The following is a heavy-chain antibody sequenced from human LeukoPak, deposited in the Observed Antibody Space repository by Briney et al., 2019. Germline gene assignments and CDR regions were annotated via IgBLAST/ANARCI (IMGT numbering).Heavy chain of an antibody. V-gene: IGHV3-15*01. CDR3: TTDLIVVVTTDYYYYMDV. CDR2: IKSKTDGGTT. D-gene: IGHD3-22*01. Sequence: PGGSLRLSCAASGFTFSNAWMSWVRQAPGKGLEWVGRIKSKTDGGTTDYAAPVKGRFTISRDDSKNTLYLQMNSLKTEDTAVYYCTTDLIVVVTTDYYYYMDVWGKGTTVTISS. J-gene: IGHJ6*03. CDR1: GFTFSNAW.